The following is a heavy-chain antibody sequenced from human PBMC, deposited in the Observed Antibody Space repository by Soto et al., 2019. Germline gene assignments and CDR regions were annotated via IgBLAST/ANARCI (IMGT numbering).Heavy chain of an antibody. CDR2: IFSNVEK. CDR3: AQILFGRSVAGGYFYMDV. V-gene: IGHV2-26*01. CDR1: GFSLASGKVG. Sequence: KESGPVLVNPTETLTLTCTVSGFSLASGKVGVTWIRQPPGKALEWLAHIFSNVEKSYRTSLKDRLTISEDTSKSQVVLTMTNVDPVDTATYYCAQILFGRSVAGGYFYMDVWGKGTTVTVSS. D-gene: IGHD6-19*01. J-gene: IGHJ6*03.